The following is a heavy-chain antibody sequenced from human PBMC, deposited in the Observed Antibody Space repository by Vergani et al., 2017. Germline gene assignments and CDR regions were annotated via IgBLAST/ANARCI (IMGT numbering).Heavy chain of an antibody. V-gene: IGHV3-21*01. CDR3: ARGGDYYYYYGMDV. J-gene: IGHJ6*02. CDR1: GFTFSSYS. D-gene: IGHD4-17*01. Sequence: EVQLVESGGGLVKPGGSLRLSCAASGFTFSSYSMNWVRQAPGKGLEWVSSISSSSSYIYYADSVKGRFTISRDNAKNSLYLQMNSLRAVDTAVYYCARGGDYYYYYGMDVWGRGTTVSVSS. CDR2: ISSSSSYI.